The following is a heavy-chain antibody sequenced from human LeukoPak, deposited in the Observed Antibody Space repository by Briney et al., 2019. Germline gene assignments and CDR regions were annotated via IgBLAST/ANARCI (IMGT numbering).Heavy chain of an antibody. D-gene: IGHD2-2*03. V-gene: IGHV1-18*01. CDR3: ARVDIVVVPAAYDP. J-gene: IGHJ5*02. CDR2: ISAYNGNT. Sequence: ASVKVSCKASGYTFTSYGISWVRQAPGQGLEWMGWISAYNGNTNYAQKLQGRATMTTDTSTSTAYMELRSLRSDDTAVYYCARVDIVVVPAAYDPWGQGTLVTVSS. CDR1: GYTFTSYG.